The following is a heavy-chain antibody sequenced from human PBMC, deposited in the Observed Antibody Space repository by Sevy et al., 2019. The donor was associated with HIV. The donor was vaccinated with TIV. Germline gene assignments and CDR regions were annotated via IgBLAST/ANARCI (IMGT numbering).Heavy chain of an antibody. CDR2: IYYSGST. J-gene: IGHJ5*02. D-gene: IGHD6-13*01. Sequence: SETLSLTCTVSGGSISSYYWSWIRQPPGKGLEWIGYIYYSGSTNYNPSLKSRVTISVDTSKNQFSLKLSSVTAADTAVSYCARAGYSSSRFYNNWFDPWGQGNLVTVSS. CDR1: GGSISSYY. CDR3: ARAGYSSSRFYNNWFDP. V-gene: IGHV4-59*13.